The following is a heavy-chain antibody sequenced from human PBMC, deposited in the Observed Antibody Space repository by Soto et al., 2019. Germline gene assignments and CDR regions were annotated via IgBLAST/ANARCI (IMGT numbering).Heavy chain of an antibody. CDR1: GYSFSFYW. V-gene: IGHV5-51*01. CDR3: ARQDGSGNYYFDY. D-gene: IGHD3-10*01. CDR2: IYPGDSNT. Sequence: EVQLVQSGAEVKKPGESLKISCKGFGYSFSFYWIGWVRHMPGKGLEWMGIIYPGDSNTRYSPSFQGQVTISADKSINTAYLQWSSLRASDTAMYYCARQDGSGNYYFDYWGHGTLVTVSS. J-gene: IGHJ4*03.